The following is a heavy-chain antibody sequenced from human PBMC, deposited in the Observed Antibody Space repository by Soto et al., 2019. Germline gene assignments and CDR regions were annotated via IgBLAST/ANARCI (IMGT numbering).Heavy chain of an antibody. CDR2: IYYSGST. D-gene: IGHD3-10*01. CDR3: ARHITMVRGVIITFHYYYGMDV. V-gene: IGHV4-39*01. CDR1: GGSISSSSYY. Sequence: PSETLSLTCPVSGGSISSSSYYWGWIRQPPGKGLEWIGSIYYSGSTYYNPSLRSRVTISVDTSKNQFSLKLSSVTAADTAVYYCARHITMVRGVIITFHYYYGMDVWGQGTTVTVSS. J-gene: IGHJ6*02.